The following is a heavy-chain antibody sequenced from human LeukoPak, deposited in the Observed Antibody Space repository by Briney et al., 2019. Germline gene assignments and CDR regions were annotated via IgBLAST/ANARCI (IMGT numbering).Heavy chain of an antibody. CDR2: VYIGGST. J-gene: IGHJ3*02. CDR1: GYSISSGYY. D-gene: IGHD3-10*01. Sequence: SETLSLTCTVSGYSISSGYYWGWIRQPPGKGLEWIGYVYIGGSTNYNPSLKNRLTISLDSSKNQFSLNLKSVTAADSALYYCARDVSGRNAFDIWGQGTKVTVSS. V-gene: IGHV4-38-2*02. CDR3: ARDVSGRNAFDI.